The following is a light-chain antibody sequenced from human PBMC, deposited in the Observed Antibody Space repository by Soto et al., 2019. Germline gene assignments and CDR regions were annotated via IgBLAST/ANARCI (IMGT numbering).Light chain of an antibody. CDR3: QQYNSYSGLT. J-gene: IGKJ4*01. V-gene: IGKV1-5*03. CDR2: TAA. Sequence: DIQMTQSPSTLSASVGDRVTITCRASQSISSWLAWYQQKPGKAPKLLIHTAATLESGVPSRFSGSGSGTEFTLTISSLQPDDFPTYYCQQYNSYSGLTFGGGTKVEIK. CDR1: QSISSW.